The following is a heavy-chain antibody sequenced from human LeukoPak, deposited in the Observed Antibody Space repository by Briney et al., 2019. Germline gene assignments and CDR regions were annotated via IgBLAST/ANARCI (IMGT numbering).Heavy chain of an antibody. CDR3: AREADSSSWSYFDH. D-gene: IGHD6-13*01. V-gene: IGHV4-59*12. CDR1: GGSISSYY. Sequence: PSETLSLTCTVSGGSISSYYWSRIRQPPGKGLEWIGYIYYSGSTNYNPSLKSRVTISVDTSKNQFSLKLSSVTAADTAVYYCAREADSSSWSYFDHWGQGTLVTVSS. J-gene: IGHJ4*02. CDR2: IYYSGST.